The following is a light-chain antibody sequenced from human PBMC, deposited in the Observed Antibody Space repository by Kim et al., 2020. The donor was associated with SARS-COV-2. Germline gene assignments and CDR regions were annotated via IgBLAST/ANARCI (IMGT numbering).Light chain of an antibody. V-gene: IGKV1-27*01. J-gene: IGKJ4*01. CDR3: QKYNNVPLT. Sequence: DIQMTQSPSSLSASVGDRVTITCRASEGTGDYLAWYQHKPGKPPNLLISGAFTLQPGVPSRFSGSRSGTHFTHTISSPQPEDVATYYCQKYNNVPLTFGGGTKLEIK. CDR1: EGTGDY. CDR2: GAF.